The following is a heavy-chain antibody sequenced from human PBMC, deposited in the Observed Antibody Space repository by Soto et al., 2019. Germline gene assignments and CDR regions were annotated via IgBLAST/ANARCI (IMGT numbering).Heavy chain of an antibody. CDR1: GGSISSSSYY. CDR2: IYYSGST. V-gene: IGHV4-39*01. Sequence: PSETLSLTCTVSGGSISSSSYYWGWIRQPPGKGLEWIGSIYYSGSTYYNPSLKSRVTISVDTSKNQFSLKLSSVTAADTAVYYCARRVTGTIDAFDIWGQGTMVTVSS. J-gene: IGHJ3*02. CDR3: ARRVTGTIDAFDI. D-gene: IGHD1-20*01.